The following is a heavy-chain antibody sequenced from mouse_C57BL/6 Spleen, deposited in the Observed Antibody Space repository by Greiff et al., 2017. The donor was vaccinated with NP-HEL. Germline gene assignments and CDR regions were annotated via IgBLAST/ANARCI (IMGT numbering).Heavy chain of an antibody. V-gene: IGHV1-36*01. CDR3: ARYYYGSSPGYFDV. Sequence: VHVKQSGPVLVKPGPSVKISCKASGFTFTDYYMHWVKQSHGKSLEWIGLVYPYNGGTSYNQKFKGKATLTVDTSSSTAYMELNSLTSEDSAVYYCARYYYGSSPGYFDVWGTGTTVTVSS. CDR2: VYPYNGGT. J-gene: IGHJ1*03. D-gene: IGHD1-1*01. CDR1: GFTFTDYY.